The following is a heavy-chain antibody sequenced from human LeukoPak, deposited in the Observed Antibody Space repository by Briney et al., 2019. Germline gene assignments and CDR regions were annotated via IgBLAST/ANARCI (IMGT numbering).Heavy chain of an antibody. Sequence: GGSLRLSCAASGFTFSSYAMSWVRQAPGKGLEWVSYISSSSSTIYYADSVKGRFTISRDNAKNSLYLQMSSLRDEDTAVYYCARANGMDVWGQGTTVTVSS. V-gene: IGHV3-48*02. J-gene: IGHJ6*02. CDR1: GFTFSSYA. CDR2: ISSSSSTI. CDR3: ARANGMDV.